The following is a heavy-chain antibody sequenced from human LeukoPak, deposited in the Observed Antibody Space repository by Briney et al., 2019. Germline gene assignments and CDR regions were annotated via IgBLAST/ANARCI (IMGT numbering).Heavy chain of an antibody. V-gene: IGHV1-3*01. CDR1: GGTFSSYA. Sequence: ASVKVSCKASGGTFSSYAISWVRQAPGQRLEWMGWINAGNGNTKYSQKFQGRVTITRDTSASTAYMELSSLRSEDTAVYYCARIRFVDTAMTYYYGMDVWGQGTTVTVSS. CDR3: ARIRFVDTAMTYYYGMDV. J-gene: IGHJ6*02. D-gene: IGHD5-18*01. CDR2: INAGNGNT.